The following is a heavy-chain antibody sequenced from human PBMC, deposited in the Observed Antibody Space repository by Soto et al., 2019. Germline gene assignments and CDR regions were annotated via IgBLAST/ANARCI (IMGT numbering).Heavy chain of an antibody. CDR1: RFIFSSCG. D-gene: IGHD3-9*01. V-gene: IGHV3-30*18. Sequence: HGGSLRLSCAACRFIFSSCGMHWERQTPGKGLEWVAGISYDGSNQYYADSVKGRFTISRDNSKNTLYLQLNSLRAEDTAVYYCAKDTYYNTPNEFYIFASWGKGTLVTVSS. CDR3: AKDTYYNTPNEFYIFAS. J-gene: IGHJ4*02. CDR2: ISYDGSNQ.